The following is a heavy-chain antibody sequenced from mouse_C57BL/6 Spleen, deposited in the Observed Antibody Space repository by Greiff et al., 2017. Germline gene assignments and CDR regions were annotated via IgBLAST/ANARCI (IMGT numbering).Heavy chain of an antibody. CDR2: IDPENGDT. V-gene: IGHV14-4*01. CDR3: TTRDYGSSFYWYFDV. CDR1: GFNIKDDY. J-gene: IGHJ1*03. Sequence: VQLQQSGAELVRPGASVKLSCTASGFNIKDDYMHWVKQRPEQGLEWIGWIDPENGDTEYASKFQGKATITAATSSNTAYLQLTSLTSEDTAVYYCTTRDYGSSFYWYFDVWGTGTTVTVSS. D-gene: IGHD1-1*01.